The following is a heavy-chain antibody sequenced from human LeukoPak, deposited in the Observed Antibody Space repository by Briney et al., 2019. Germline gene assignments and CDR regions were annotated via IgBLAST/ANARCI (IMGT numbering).Heavy chain of an antibody. V-gene: IGHV4-34*01. CDR2: INHSGST. J-gene: IGHJ6*02. Sequence: PSETLSLTCAVYGGSFSNYYWSWIRQPPGKGLQWIGEINHSGSTNYSPSLKSRVTISVDTSKNQFSLKLSSVTAADTAVYYCAREYSSSSRYYYYGMDVWGQGTTVTVSS. D-gene: IGHD6-6*01. CDR3: AREYSSSSRYYYYGMDV. CDR1: GGSFSNYY.